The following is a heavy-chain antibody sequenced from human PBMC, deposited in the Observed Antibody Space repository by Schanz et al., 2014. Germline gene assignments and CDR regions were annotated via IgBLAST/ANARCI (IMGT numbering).Heavy chain of an antibody. Sequence: QVQLVQSGAEVKGPGASVKVSCKASGYSFTPFPIHWVRQAPGQRLEWMGWINAGTGNTEYSQKFQGRVTMTTDTSTSTAYMELRSLRSDDTAVYYWARCGYSSGWYDRDIARFDYWGQGTLVIVSS. J-gene: IGHJ4*02. CDR2: INAGTGNT. D-gene: IGHD6-19*01. V-gene: IGHV1-3*01. CDR1: GYSFTPFP. CDR3: ARCGYSSGWYDRDIARFDY.